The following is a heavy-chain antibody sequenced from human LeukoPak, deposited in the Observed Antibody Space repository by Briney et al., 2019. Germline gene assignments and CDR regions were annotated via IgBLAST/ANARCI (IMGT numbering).Heavy chain of an antibody. CDR2: IYYSGST. D-gene: IGHD5-12*01. CDR3: ARSRWVRLPNY. J-gene: IGHJ4*02. Sequence: SETLSLTCTVSGGSISGYYWSWIRQPPGKGLEWIGYIYYSGSTNYNPSLKSRVTISVDTSKNQFSQKLSSVTAADTAVYYCARSRWVRLPNYWVQGTLVTVSS. V-gene: IGHV4-59*01. CDR1: GGSISGYY.